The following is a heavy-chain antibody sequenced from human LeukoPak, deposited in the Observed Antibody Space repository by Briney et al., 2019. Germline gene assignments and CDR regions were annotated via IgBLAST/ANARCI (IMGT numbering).Heavy chain of an antibody. CDR1: GGSISSGDYY. J-gene: IGHJ4*02. D-gene: IGHD6-6*01. V-gene: IGHV4-30-4*01. CDR2: IYYSGST. CDR3: ARAFEYSSPSSFDY. Sequence: SETLSLTCTVSGGSISSGDYYWSWIRQPPGKGLEWIGYIYYSGSTNYNPSLKSRVTISVDTSKNQFSLKLSSVTAADTAVYYCARAFEYSSPSSFDYWGQGTLVTVSS.